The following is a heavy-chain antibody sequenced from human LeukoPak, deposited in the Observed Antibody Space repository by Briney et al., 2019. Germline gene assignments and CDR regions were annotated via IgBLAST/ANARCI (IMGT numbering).Heavy chain of an antibody. CDR1: GGSISSYY. D-gene: IGHD2-15*01. CDR2: IYYSGST. J-gene: IGHJ2*01. V-gene: IGHV4-59*01. Sequence: SETLSLTCTVSGGSISSYYWSWIRQPPGKGLEWIGYIYYSGSTNYNPSLKSRVTISVDTSKNQFSLKLSSVTAADTAVYYCASRYCSGGSCPTLDWYFDLWGRGTLVTVSS. CDR3: ASRYCSGGSCPTLDWYFDL.